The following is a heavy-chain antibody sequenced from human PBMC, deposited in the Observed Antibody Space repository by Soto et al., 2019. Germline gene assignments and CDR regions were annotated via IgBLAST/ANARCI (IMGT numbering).Heavy chain of an antibody. CDR2: IRDKANSFTT. V-gene: IGHV3-72*01. Sequence: GGSLRLSCAASGFTLSDHYMDWVRQAPGKGLEWVGRIRDKANSFTTEYAASVKGRFTIARDESKNSLDLQMNSLRTEDTAVYYCTRHLGISLAGRRRGFLASVWGHGTLVTVSS. CDR1: GFTLSDHY. D-gene: IGHD6-13*01. CDR3: TRHLGISLAGRRRGFLASV. J-gene: IGHJ4*01.